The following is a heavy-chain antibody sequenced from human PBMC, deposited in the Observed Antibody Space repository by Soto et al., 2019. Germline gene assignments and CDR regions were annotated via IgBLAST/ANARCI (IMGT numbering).Heavy chain of an antibody. J-gene: IGHJ5*02. V-gene: IGHV1-2*04. Sequence: QVQLVQSGAEVKKPGASVKVSCEATGYTFTGNYLHWVRQAPGQGLEWMGWIHPHSGATKYAQKFQGWVTMTRDTSISTADLDLSSLKSNDTAVYYCVREGVGPTYGWVDPWGQGTLVNVSS. CDR2: IHPHSGAT. CDR1: GYTFTGNY. D-gene: IGHD2-8*01. CDR3: VREGVGPTYGWVDP.